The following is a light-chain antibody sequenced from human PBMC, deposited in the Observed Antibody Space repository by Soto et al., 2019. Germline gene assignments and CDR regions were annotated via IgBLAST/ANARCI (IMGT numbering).Light chain of an antibody. CDR1: EAINNNF. CDR3: QHYHLPPLT. Sequence: EIVLTQSPGALSVAPGETLSLSCRASEAINNNFVAWYQQRPGQVPRLLMYGASIRVSGVPDRISGRRSGTGFILNIARVEPEDSAVYFCQHYHLPPLTFGGGTQV. V-gene: IGKV3-20*01. CDR2: GAS. J-gene: IGKJ4*01.